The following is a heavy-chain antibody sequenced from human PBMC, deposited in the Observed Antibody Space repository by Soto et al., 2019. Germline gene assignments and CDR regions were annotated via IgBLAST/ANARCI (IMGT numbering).Heavy chain of an antibody. D-gene: IGHD1-26*01. CDR2: IYHSGST. J-gene: IGHJ6*02. V-gene: IGHV4-30-2*05. Sequence: PSETLSLTCAVSGGSISSGGYSWSWIRQPPGKGLEWIGYIYHSGSTYYNPSLKSRVTISVDTSKNQFSLKLSSVTAADTAVYYCAREPRATGFWYYYGMDVWGQGTTVTVSS. CDR3: AREPRATGFWYYYGMDV. CDR1: GGSISSGGYS.